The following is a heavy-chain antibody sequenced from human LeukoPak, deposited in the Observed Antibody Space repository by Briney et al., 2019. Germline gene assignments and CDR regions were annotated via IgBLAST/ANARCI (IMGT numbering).Heavy chain of an antibody. V-gene: IGHV3-74*01. J-gene: IGHJ4*02. CDR1: GFTFSNYW. D-gene: IGHD5/OR15-5a*01. CDR2: INSDETST. CDR3: ASRRSTSFDY. Sequence: GGSLRLSCAASGFTFSNYWMHWVRQAPGKGLEWVSRINSDETSTNYADSVKGRSTISRDNAKNTLYLQMNSLRAEDTAVYYCASRRSTSFDYWGQGTLVTVSS.